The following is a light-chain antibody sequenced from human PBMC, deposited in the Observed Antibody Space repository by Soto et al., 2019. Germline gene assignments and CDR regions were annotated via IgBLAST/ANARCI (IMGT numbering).Light chain of an antibody. Sequence: DIQMTQSPSTLSASLGDRVTITCRASQSISSGLAWYKQKPGKAPKVLIYDASSLKSGVPSRFSGSGSGTEFTLTISSLKPEDFAIYYCQQYNSYSPWTFGQGTKVDIK. V-gene: IGKV1-5*01. CDR1: QSISSG. J-gene: IGKJ1*01. CDR2: DAS. CDR3: QQYNSYSPWT.